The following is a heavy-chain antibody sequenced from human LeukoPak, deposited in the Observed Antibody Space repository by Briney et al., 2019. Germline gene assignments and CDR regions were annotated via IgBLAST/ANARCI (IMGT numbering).Heavy chain of an antibody. CDR1: GFTFSSYA. V-gene: IGHV3-64*02. CDR3: AKGGLDYGGVGY. D-gene: IGHD4-23*01. J-gene: IGHJ4*02. Sequence: PGGSLRLSCAASGFTFSSYAMHWVRQAPGKGPQYVSAISGDGGSTYYADSVKGRFTISRDNAKNSLYLQMNSLRAEDTALYYCAKGGLDYGGVGYWGQGTLVTVSS. CDR2: ISGDGGST.